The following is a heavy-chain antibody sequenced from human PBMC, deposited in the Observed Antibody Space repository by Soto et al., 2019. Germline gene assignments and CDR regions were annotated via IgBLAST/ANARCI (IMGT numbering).Heavy chain of an antibody. CDR1: GGTFSSYA. Sequence: SVKVSCKASGGTFSSYAISWVRQAPGQGLEWMGGIIPIFGTANYAQKFQGRVTITADESTSTAYMELSSLRSEDTAVYYCARDSAAAATYYYYGMDVWGQGTTVTVSS. V-gene: IGHV1-69*13. D-gene: IGHD6-13*01. CDR2: IIPIFGTA. CDR3: ARDSAAAATYYYYGMDV. J-gene: IGHJ6*02.